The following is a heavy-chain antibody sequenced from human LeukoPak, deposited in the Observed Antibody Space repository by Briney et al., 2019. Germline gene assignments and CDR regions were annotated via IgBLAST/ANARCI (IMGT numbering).Heavy chain of an antibody. Sequence: GGSLRLSCAASGFTFSSYDMHWVRHATGKRLEWVSGIGGDGDTYYPDSLKGRFTISRENAKNSLYLQMNSLRAEDTAVYYCARGKHNWFDPWGQGTLVTVSS. CDR2: IGGDGDT. CDR3: ARGKHNWFDP. D-gene: IGHD2-21*01. CDR1: GFTFSSYD. J-gene: IGHJ5*02. V-gene: IGHV3-13*01.